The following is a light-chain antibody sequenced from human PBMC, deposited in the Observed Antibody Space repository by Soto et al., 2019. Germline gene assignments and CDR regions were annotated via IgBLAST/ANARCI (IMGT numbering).Light chain of an antibody. CDR1: QNINNY. CDR2: DAS. Sequence: IQMTQSPSSLSASVGDRVTITCQASQNINNYLNWYQQKPGRAPKLLIYDASNLEAGVPSRFSGSGSGTDFTFTISSLQPEDIATYYCQQYENLLLNFGGGTKVDI. J-gene: IGKJ4*01. CDR3: QQYENLLLN. V-gene: IGKV1-33*01.